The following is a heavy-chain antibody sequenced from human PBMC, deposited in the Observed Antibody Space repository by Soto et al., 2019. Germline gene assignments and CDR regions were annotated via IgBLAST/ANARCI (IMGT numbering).Heavy chain of an antibody. V-gene: IGHV4-30-4*01. CDR1: GGSISSGDYY. Sequence: PSETLSLTCTVPGGSISSGDYYWSWIRQPPGKGLEWIGYIYFSGSTYYNPSLKSRVTISVDTSKNQFSLKLSSVTAADTAVYYCAREGGVYDFWSGYQNNYGMDVWGQGTTVTVSS. CDR2: IYFSGST. CDR3: AREGGVYDFWSGYQNNYGMDV. J-gene: IGHJ6*02. D-gene: IGHD3-3*01.